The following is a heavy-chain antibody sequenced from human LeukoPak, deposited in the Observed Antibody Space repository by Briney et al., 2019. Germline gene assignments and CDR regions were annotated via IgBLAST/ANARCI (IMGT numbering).Heavy chain of an antibody. CDR3: AKDGDSGYDFGFFDY. CDR2: ISGSGGST. D-gene: IGHD5-12*01. CDR1: GFTFSSYA. V-gene: IGHV3-23*01. J-gene: IGHJ4*02. Sequence: GGSLRLSCAASGFTFSSYAMSWVRQAPGKWLEWVSAISGSGGSTYYADSVKGRFTISRDNSKNTLYLQMNSLRAEDTAVYYCAKDGDSGYDFGFFDYWGQGTLVTVSS.